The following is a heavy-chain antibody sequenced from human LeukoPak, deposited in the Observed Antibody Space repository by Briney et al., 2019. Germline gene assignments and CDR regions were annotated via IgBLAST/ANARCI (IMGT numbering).Heavy chain of an antibody. J-gene: IGHJ4*02. CDR3: ARVRSQLGDY. V-gene: IGHV3-21*01. D-gene: IGHD6-13*01. CDR2: ISSSSSYI. Sequence: GGSLRLSCAASGFTFSSYSTNWVRQAPGKGLEWVSSISSSSSYIYYADSVKGRFTISRDNAKNSLYLQMNSLRAEDTAVYYCARVRSQLGDYWGQGTLVTVSS. CDR1: GFTFSSYS.